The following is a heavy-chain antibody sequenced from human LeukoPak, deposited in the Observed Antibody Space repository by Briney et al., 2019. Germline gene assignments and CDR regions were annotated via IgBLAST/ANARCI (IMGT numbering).Heavy chain of an antibody. CDR1: GGSISNYY. CDR2: IYSDGRT. CDR3: ARDLSSRGVISLDY. D-gene: IGHD3-10*01. J-gene: IGHJ4*02. Sequence: SETLSLTCTVSGGSISNYYWSWIRQPAGKGLEWIGRIYSDGRTNYDLSLSSRLAMSVDTSRNQFSLKLSSVTAAGTAVYYCARDLSSRGVISLDYWGQGTLVTVSS. V-gene: IGHV4-4*07.